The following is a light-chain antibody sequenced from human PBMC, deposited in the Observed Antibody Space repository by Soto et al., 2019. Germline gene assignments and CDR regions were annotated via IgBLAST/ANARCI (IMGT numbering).Light chain of an antibody. CDR2: GAS. CDR1: QGISSY. V-gene: IGKV1-9*01. J-gene: IGKJ3*01. Sequence: IQLTQSPSSLSASIGDRVTISCRASQGISSYLAWYQQEPGKAPKLLIYGASTVRSGVPSRFSGSGSGTDFTLTITSLQPEDSATYFCQQYNSYPPTFGPGTKVDVK. CDR3: QQYNSYPPT.